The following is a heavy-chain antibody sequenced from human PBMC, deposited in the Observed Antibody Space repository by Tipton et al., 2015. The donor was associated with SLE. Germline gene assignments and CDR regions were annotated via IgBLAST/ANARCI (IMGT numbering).Heavy chain of an antibody. Sequence: TLSLTCTVSGGSISSSSYYWGWIRQPPGKGLEWIGSIYYSGSTNSNPPLKSRVTISVDTSKNQFPRKLSSVTAADTAVYYCARAFLYYYDSSGSRYFDYWGQGTLVTVSS. V-gene: IGHV4-39*01. J-gene: IGHJ4*02. CDR1: GGSISSSSYY. CDR3: ARAFLYYYDSSGSRYFDY. CDR2: IYYSGST. D-gene: IGHD3-22*01.